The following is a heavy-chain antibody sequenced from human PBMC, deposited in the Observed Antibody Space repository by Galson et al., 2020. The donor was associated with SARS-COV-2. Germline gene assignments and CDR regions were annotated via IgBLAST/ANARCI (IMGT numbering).Heavy chain of an antibody. J-gene: IGHJ3*02. CDR1: GGSFSGYY. Sequence: SETLSLTCAVYGGSFSGYYWSWIRQPPGKGLEWIGEINHSGSSNYNPSLKSRVTISVDTSKNQFSLKLSSVTAADTAVYYCARTGSSSSGPPLSDIWGPGTMVTVSS. CDR2: INHSGSS. CDR3: ARTGSSSSGPPLSDI. V-gene: IGHV4-34*01. D-gene: IGHD6-6*01.